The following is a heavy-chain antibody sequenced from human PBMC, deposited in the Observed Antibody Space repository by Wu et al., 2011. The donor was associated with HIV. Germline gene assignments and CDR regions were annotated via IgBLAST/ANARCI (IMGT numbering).Heavy chain of an antibody. CDR3: TREVVATYYFDY. V-gene: IGHV1-2*02. CDR1: GYSFTGYH. CDR2: INPNSGGT. D-gene: IGHD5-12*01. J-gene: IGHJ4*02. Sequence: QVQLVQSGAEVKKPGASVKVSCKASGYSFTGYHMHWVRQAPGQGLEWMGWINPNSGGTNYAQKFQGRVTMTRETSISTAYMELSSLRSEDTAVYYCTREVVATYYFDYWGQGTLVTVSS.